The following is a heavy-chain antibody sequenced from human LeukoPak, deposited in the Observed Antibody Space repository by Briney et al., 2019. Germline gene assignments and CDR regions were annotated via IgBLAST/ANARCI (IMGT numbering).Heavy chain of an antibody. D-gene: IGHD4-23*01. CDR1: GYTFTGYN. V-gene: IGHV1-2*02. J-gene: IGHJ6*02. CDR3: ARKDGGRDGMDV. CDR2: INPNSGDT. Sequence: ASVKVSCKASGYTFTGYNIYWVRQAPGQGLEWMGWINPNSGDTRYGQKFQGRVTLTRDTSISTAYMELSRPTSDDTAVYYCARKDGGRDGMDVWGQGTTVTVSS.